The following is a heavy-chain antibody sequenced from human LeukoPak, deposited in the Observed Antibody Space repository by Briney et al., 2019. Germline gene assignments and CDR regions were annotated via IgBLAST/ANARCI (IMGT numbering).Heavy chain of an antibody. Sequence: SETLSLTCSVSGGSINSGGYSWSWIRQPPGKGLEWIGDIYRSGSTFYNLSLQRRLTISLDRSKNELSLTLTSVTAADTAVYYCARERGRAYYFDYWGRGILAIVSS. J-gene: IGHJ4*02. CDR3: ARERGRAYYFDY. D-gene: IGHD3-10*01. CDR2: IYRSGST. CDR1: GGSINSGGYS. V-gene: IGHV4-30-2*01.